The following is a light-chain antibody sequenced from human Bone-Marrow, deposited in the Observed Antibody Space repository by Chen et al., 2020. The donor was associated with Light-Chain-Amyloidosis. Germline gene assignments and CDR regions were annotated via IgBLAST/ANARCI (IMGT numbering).Light chain of an antibody. CDR2: RDT. J-gene: IGLJ2*01. CDR3: QSADSSGTYEVI. CDR1: DLPTKY. Sequence: SYELTQPPSVSVSPGQTARITCSGDDLPTKYAYWYKQKPGQAPVLVIHRDTERPSGISERFSGSSSGRTATLTSSGVQAEDEADYHCQSADSSGTYEVIFGGGTKLTVL. V-gene: IGLV3-25*03.